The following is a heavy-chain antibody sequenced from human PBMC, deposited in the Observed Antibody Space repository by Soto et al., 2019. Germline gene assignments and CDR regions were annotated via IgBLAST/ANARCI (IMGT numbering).Heavy chain of an antibody. CDR3: ARDGLRKTATSYYYYYGMDV. J-gene: IGHJ6*02. CDR1: GYTFTTYG. Sequence: ASVKVSCKASGYTFTTYGISWVRQAPGQGLEWMGWISAYNGNTRYAQKLQGRVTVTTDTSTSTAYMELRSLRSDDTAVYYCARDGLRKTATSYYYYYGMDVWGQ. D-gene: IGHD2-21*02. V-gene: IGHV1-18*01. CDR2: ISAYNGNT.